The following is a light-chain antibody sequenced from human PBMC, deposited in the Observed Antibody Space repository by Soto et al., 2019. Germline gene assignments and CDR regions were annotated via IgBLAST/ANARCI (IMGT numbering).Light chain of an antibody. CDR2: AAS. V-gene: IGKV1-27*01. Sequence: IQMTQSPSTLSASVGDIVTMTFRASQSISSWLAWYQQKPGKAPKLLIYAASTLQSGVPSRFSGSGSGTDFTLTISSLQPEDVATYYCQKYNSAPLTFGGGTKVDIK. CDR3: QKYNSAPLT. CDR1: QSISSW. J-gene: IGKJ4*01.